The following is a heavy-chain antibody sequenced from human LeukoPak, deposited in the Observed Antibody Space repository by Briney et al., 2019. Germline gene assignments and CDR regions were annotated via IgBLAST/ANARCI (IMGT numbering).Heavy chain of an antibody. CDR3: ARAPTNIAAAGTRADY. CDR1: GGTFSSYA. CDR2: IIPILGIA. D-gene: IGHD6-13*01. Sequence: SVKVSCKASGGTFSSYAISWVRQAPGQGLEWMGRIIPILGIANYAQKFQGRVTITADKSTSTAYLELSSLRSEDTAVYYCARAPTNIAAAGTRADYWGQGTLVTVSS. V-gene: IGHV1-69*04. J-gene: IGHJ4*02.